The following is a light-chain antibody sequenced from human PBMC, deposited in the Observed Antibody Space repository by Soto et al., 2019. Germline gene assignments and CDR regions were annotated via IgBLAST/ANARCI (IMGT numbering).Light chain of an antibody. Sequence: DIQFTQSPSFLSASVGDRVPLTCRASQGISSYLAWYQQKPGKAPKLLIYAASTLQSGVPSRFSGSGSGTEFTLTISRLQPEDFATYYCQQLNSYPITFGQGTRLEIK. V-gene: IGKV1-9*01. CDR2: AAS. J-gene: IGKJ5*01. CDR3: QQLNSYPIT. CDR1: QGISSY.